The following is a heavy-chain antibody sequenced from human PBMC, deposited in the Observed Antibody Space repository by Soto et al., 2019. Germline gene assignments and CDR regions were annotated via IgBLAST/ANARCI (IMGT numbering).Heavy chain of an antibody. Sequence: ASVKVSFKASGYTFTSYDIYWVRQATGQGLEWMGWMNPNTGNSGYAQKFQGRVTVTSDTSINTVHMELSSLRSEDTAVYYCARRAETNGWNGFGADKYYFDFWGQGTLVTVSS. J-gene: IGHJ4*02. CDR3: ARRAETNGWNGFGADKYYFDF. D-gene: IGHD1-1*01. CDR2: MNPNTGNS. V-gene: IGHV1-8*01. CDR1: GYTFTSYD.